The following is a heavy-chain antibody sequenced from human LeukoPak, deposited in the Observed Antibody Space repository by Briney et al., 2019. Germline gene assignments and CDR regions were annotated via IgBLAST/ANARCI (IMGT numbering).Heavy chain of an antibody. CDR3: ARHPVRSGWYADYYYYGMDV. D-gene: IGHD6-19*01. CDR2: MYRGDSDT. CDR1: GYSFTSYW. Sequence: GESLKISCKGSGYSFTSYWIGWVRQMPGKGLEWMGVMYRGDSDTRYIPSFQGQVTISADKSISTAYLQWRSLKASATAMYSCARHPVRSGWYADYYYYGMDVWGQGTTVTVSS. V-gene: IGHV5-51*01. J-gene: IGHJ6*02.